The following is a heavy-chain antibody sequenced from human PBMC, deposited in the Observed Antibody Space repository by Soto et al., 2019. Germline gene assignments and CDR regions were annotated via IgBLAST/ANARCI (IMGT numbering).Heavy chain of an antibody. CDR1: EFAFSDSS. J-gene: IGHJ4*02. CDR3: ATYQRQPGGFEC. Sequence: PRVSLGLSFVASEFAFSDSSMRWVRQAPGKGPEWVSTISENIAYIYYADSVKGRFSISRDNSKNTVYLQMNNLRAEDTAIYYCATYQRQPGGFECWGQGTLVTVSS. D-gene: IGHD1-1*01. V-gene: IGHV3-23*01. CDR2: ISENIAYI.